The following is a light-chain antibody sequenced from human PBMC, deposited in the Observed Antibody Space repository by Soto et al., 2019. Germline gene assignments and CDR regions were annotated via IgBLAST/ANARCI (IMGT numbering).Light chain of an antibody. J-gene: IGKJ4*01. V-gene: IGKV3-20*01. CDR1: QSVSSSY. CDR2: GAS. CDR3: QQYGSSPPSLT. Sequence: EIVLTQSPGTLSLSPGERATLSCRASQSVSSSYLAWYQQKPGQAPRLLIYGASSRATGIPDRFSGSGSGTDFTLTIGRLEPEDFAVYYCQQYGSSPPSLTFGGGTKVDIK.